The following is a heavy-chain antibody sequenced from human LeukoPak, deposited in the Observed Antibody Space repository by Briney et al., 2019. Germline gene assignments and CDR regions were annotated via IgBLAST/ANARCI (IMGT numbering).Heavy chain of an antibody. D-gene: IGHD6-19*01. V-gene: IGHV3-48*03. CDR1: GFTFSRHQ. CDR2: ISEDGGHT. J-gene: IGHJ5*01. CDR3: AKPISGGLAVTADWFHP. Sequence: GGSLRLSCAASGFTFSRHQMGWARQAPGKGLEWVAFISEDGGHTRDYPDSVRGRFTISRDDAKKSLYLQMDSLTAEDTATYYCAKPISGGLAVTADWFHPWGQGTLVVVSS.